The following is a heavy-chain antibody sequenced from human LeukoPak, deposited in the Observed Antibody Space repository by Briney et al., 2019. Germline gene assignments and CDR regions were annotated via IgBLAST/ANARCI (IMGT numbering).Heavy chain of an antibody. Sequence: GASVKVSCTAYGYTFTTYSLAWVRQAPGQSLEWMGGISVNSGGTNYAQSFQDRVTLTRDTSTNTAYLELRSLRSDDTAIIYCATATQPRGYFLHWGQGTLVTVSS. CDR1: GYTFTTYS. CDR3: ATATQPRGYFLH. CDR2: ISVNSGGT. V-gene: IGHV1-18*01. J-gene: IGHJ1*01. D-gene: IGHD2-2*01.